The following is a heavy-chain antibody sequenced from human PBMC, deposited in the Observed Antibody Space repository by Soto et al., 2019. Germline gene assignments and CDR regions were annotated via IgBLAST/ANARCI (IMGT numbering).Heavy chain of an antibody. CDR3: ASGIGYCSGGSCNPRL. CDR2: ISSSSSYI. J-gene: IGHJ4*02. CDR1: GFTFSSYS. Sequence: GGSLRLSCAASGFTFSSYSMNWVRQAPGKGLEWVSSISSSSSYIYYADSVKGRFTISRDDAKNSLYLQMNSLRAEDTAVYYCASGIGYCSGGSCNPRLWGQGTLVTVSS. V-gene: IGHV3-21*01. D-gene: IGHD2-15*01.